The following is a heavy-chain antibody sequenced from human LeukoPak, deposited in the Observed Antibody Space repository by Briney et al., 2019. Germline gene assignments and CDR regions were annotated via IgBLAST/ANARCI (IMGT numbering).Heavy chain of an antibody. CDR1: GGSIKNYC. CDR2: IYFGGTT. D-gene: IGHD4-23*01. CDR3: ARHRSDTGGKKGVNWFDP. V-gene: IGHV4-59*01. J-gene: IGHJ5*02. Sequence: PSETLSLTCSVSGGSIKNYCWSWIRQPPGKGLEWLGNIYFGGTTDYNSSLKSRLTISVDTFKNQLSLNLQSVTAADTATYYCARHRSDTGGKKGVNWFDPWGQGTLVTVSS.